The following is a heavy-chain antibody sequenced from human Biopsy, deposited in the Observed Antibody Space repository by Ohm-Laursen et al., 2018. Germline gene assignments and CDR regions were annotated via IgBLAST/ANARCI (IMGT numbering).Heavy chain of an antibody. D-gene: IGHD3-22*01. J-gene: IGHJ4*02. CDR2: IYWNDDK. CDR1: GFSLSTSGVG. CDR3: AHSSTITTWNY. V-gene: IGHV2-5*01. Sequence: PTQTLTLTCTFSGFSLSTSGVGVGWIRQPPGKALECLALIYWNDDKRYNPSLKSRLTISKDTSKNQVVLTMTNMDPVDTATYYCAHSSTITTWNYWGQGTLVTVSS.